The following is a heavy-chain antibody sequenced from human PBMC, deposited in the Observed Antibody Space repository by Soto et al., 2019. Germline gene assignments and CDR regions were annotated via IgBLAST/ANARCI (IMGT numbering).Heavy chain of an antibody. D-gene: IGHD6-25*01. CDR1: GGTFTNYI. Sequence: SVKVSCKASGGTFTNYIISWVRQAPGQGLEWMGRITPILDRANYAQKFQGRVTITADRSTSTAYMELSSLRTEDTAVYYCAREGLVLVPATVNSDYYYYAMDVWGQGTTVTVSS. CDR2: ITPILDRA. V-gene: IGHV1-69*08. CDR3: AREGLVLVPATVNSDYYYYAMDV. J-gene: IGHJ6*02.